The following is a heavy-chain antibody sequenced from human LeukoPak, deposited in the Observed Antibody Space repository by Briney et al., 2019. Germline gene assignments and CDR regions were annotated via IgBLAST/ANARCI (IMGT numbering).Heavy chain of an antibody. J-gene: IGHJ3*02. D-gene: IGHD3-22*01. CDR1: GYSISSGYY. CDR2: IYTSGST. V-gene: IGHV4-38-2*02. CDR3: ARDHYYDSSGYYYRDNAFDI. Sequence: KPSETLSLTCTVSGYSISSGYYWGWIRQPPGKGLEWIGRIYTSGSTNYNPSLKSRVTMSVDTSKNQFSLKLSSVTAADTAVYYCARDHYYDSSGYYYRDNAFDIWGQGTMVTVSS.